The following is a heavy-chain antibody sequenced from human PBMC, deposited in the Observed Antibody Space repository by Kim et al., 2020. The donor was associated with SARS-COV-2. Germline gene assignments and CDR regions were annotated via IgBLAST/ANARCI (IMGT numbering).Heavy chain of an antibody. J-gene: IGHJ6*02. V-gene: IGHV3-53*01. Sequence: GGSLRLSCAASGFTVSSNYMSWVRQAPGKGLEWVSVIYSGGSTYYADSVKGRFTISRDNSKNTLYLQMNSLRAEDTAVYYCARDLLHYDFWSGYYKGNYYYYGMDVWGQGTTVTVSS. CDR1: GFTVSSNY. CDR3: ARDLLHYDFWSGYYKGNYYYYGMDV. D-gene: IGHD3-3*01. CDR2: IYSGGST.